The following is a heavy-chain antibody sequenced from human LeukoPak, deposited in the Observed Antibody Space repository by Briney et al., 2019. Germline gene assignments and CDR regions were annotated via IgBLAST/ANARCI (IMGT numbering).Heavy chain of an antibody. CDR2: IYYSGST. D-gene: IGHD3-9*01. J-gene: IGHJ4*02. CDR3: ARGANYDILTGYRPYYFDY. CDR1: GGSISSSSYY. Sequence: SETLSLTCTVSGGSISSSSYYWGWIRQPPGKGLEWIGSIYYSGSTYYNPSLKSRVTISVDTSKNQFSLKLSSVTAADTAVYYCARGANYDILTGYRPYYFDYWGQGTLVTVSS. V-gene: IGHV4-39*07.